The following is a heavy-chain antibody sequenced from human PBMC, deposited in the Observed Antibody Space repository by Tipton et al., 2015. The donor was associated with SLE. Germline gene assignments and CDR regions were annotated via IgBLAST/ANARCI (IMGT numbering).Heavy chain of an antibody. J-gene: IGHJ4*02. CDR2: IYYSGST. Sequence: TLSLTCTVSGGSISSSSYYWGWIRQPPGKGLEWIGYIYYSGSTNYNPSLKSRVTISVDTSKNQFSLKLSSVTAADTAVYYCARDPRALGYFDYWGQGTLVTVSS. CDR3: ARDPRALGYFDY. CDR1: GGSISSSSYY. V-gene: IGHV4-61*05.